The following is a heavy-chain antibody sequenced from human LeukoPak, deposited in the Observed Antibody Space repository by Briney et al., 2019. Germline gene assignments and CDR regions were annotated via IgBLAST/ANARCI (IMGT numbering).Heavy chain of an antibody. CDR2: IYPGDSDT. CDR1: GYSFTTHW. J-gene: IGHJ4*02. CDR3: ARHGDGYDSPYDY. D-gene: IGHD5-12*01. Sequence: GESLKISCKASGYSFTTHWIGWVRQMPGKGLEWMGIIYPGDSDTRCSPSFQGHVTISADKSISTAYLQWSSLKASDTAMYFCARHGDGYDSPYDYWGQGTLVTVSS. V-gene: IGHV5-51*01.